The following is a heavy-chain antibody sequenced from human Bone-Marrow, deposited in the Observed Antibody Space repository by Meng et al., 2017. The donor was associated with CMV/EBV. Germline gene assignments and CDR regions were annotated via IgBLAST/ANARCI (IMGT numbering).Heavy chain of an antibody. Sequence: ASVKVSCKASGYTFSSYYMDWVRQAPGQGLEWMGIINPSGGSATYAQKFQGRVTMTRDTSTSTLYMDLSSLRSEDTAVYYCARTGGSYVVRNAFDIWGQGTMVTVSS. CDR1: GYTFSSYY. D-gene: IGHD1-26*01. CDR3: ARTGGSYVVRNAFDI. J-gene: IGHJ3*02. V-gene: IGHV1-46*01. CDR2: INPSGGSA.